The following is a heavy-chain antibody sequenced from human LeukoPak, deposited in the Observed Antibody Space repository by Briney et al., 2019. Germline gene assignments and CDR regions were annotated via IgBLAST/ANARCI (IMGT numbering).Heavy chain of an antibody. CDR1: GFTFSSYG. J-gene: IGHJ4*02. Sequence: GGSLRLSCAASGFTFSSYGMHWVRQAPGKGLEWVAFIRYDGSNKYYADSVKGRFTISRDNSKNTLYLQMNSLRAEDTAVYYCARGQQLMLGPDYWGQGTLVTVSS. V-gene: IGHV3-30*02. D-gene: IGHD6-13*01. CDR2: IRYDGSNK. CDR3: ARGQQLMLGPDY.